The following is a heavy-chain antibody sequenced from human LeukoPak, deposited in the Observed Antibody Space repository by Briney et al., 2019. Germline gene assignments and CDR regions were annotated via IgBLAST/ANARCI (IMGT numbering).Heavy chain of an antibody. D-gene: IGHD5-12*01. CDR1: GGSISSSSYY. CDR3: ARRGATILDSRKNFDY. V-gene: IGHV4-39*01. Sequence: ASETLSLTCTVSGGSISSSSYYWGWIRQPPGKGLEWIGSIYYSGSTYYNPSLKSRVTISVDTSKNQFSLKLSSVTAADTAVYYCARRGATILDSRKNFDYWGQGTLVTVSS. J-gene: IGHJ4*02. CDR2: IYYSGST.